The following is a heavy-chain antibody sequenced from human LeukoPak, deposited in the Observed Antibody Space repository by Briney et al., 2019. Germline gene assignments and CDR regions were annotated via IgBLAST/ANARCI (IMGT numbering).Heavy chain of an antibody. CDR2: INPNSGGT. V-gene: IGHV1-2*02. J-gene: IGHJ4*02. CDR1: GYTFTGYY. D-gene: IGHD3-10*01. Sequence: ASVKVSCKASGYTFTGYYMHWVRQAPGQGLEWMGWINPNSGGTNYAQKFQGRVTMTRDTSISTAYMELSRLRSDDTAVYYCARELTYYYGSGTDHFDYWGQGTLVTVSS. CDR3: ARELTYYYGSGTDHFDY.